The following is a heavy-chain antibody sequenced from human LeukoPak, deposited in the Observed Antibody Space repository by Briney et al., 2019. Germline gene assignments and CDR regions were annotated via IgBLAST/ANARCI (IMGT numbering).Heavy chain of an antibody. CDR1: GGSISSYY. CDR3: ARGGSSWYGTYYFDY. CDR2: IYYSGST. J-gene: IGHJ4*02. Sequence: SETLSLTCTVSGGSISSYYWSWIRQPPGKGLEWIGYIYYSGSTNYNPSLKSRVTISVDTSKNQFSLKLSSVTAADTAVYYCARGGSSWYGTYYFDYWGQGTLVTVSS. V-gene: IGHV4-59*01. D-gene: IGHD6-13*01.